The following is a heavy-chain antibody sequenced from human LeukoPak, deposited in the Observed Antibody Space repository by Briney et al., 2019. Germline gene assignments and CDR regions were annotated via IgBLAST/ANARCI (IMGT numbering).Heavy chain of an antibody. J-gene: IGHJ4*02. V-gene: IGHV4-31*03. D-gene: IGHD3-10*01. CDR3: ARDWNGSVY. CDR2: IYYSGST. CDR1: GDSITSGGYY. Sequence: SETLSLTCTVSGDSITSGGYYWSWIRQRPGKGLEWIGYIYYSGSTYYNPSLKSRVTISVDTSKNQFSLKLSSVTAADTAVYYCARDWNGSVYWGQGTLVTVSS.